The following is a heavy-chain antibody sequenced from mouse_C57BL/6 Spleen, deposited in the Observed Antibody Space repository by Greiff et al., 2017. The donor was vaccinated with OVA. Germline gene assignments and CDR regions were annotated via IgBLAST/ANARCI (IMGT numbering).Heavy chain of an antibody. D-gene: IGHD2-13*01. CDR2: IDPANGNT. J-gene: IGHJ2*01. CDR1: GFNIKNTY. Sequence: VQLKDSVAELVRPGASVKLSCTASGFNIKNTYMHWVKQRPEQGLEWIGRIDPANGNTKYAPKFKGKATMTADTSSSTAYLQLSSLTSEDTAIYVCARSSDCDYDFDCWGQGATVTVSS. CDR3: ARSSDCDYDFDC. V-gene: IGHV14-3*01.